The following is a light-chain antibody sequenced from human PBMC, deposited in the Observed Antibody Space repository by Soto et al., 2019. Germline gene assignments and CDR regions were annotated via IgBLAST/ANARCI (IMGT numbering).Light chain of an antibody. CDR3: QQYRSWPRT. Sequence: EIVMTQSPVTLSVSPGERATLSCRASQSLSDTLAWYQQKPGQAPRLLIYGASTRATGIPARFTGSGSGTEFTLTISSLQSEDIAVYYCQQYRSWPRTFGQGTKVEIK. J-gene: IGKJ1*01. CDR2: GAS. V-gene: IGKV3-15*01. CDR1: QSLSDT.